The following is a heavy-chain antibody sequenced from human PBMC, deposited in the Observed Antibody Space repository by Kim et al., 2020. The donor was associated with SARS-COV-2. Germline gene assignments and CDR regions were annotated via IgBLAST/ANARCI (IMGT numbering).Heavy chain of an antibody. V-gene: IGHV3-23*01. CDR2: IGVGGST. CDR1: GFTFSNSG. CDR3: AKARVGSGWGSYHDY. J-gene: IGHJ4*02. Sequence: GGSLRLSCTASGFTFSNSGMAWVRQAPGKGKEWVSAIGVGGSTFYPDSVRGRFIISRDNSENTLYLQMNSLRAEDTAIYYCAKARVGSGWGSYHDYWGQG. D-gene: IGHD6-25*01.